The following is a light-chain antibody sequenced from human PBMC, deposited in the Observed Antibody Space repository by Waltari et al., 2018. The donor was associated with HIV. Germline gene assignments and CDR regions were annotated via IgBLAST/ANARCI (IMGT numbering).Light chain of an antibody. CDR2: LEGSGSY. CDR3: ETWDSNTRV. J-gene: IGLJ3*02. V-gene: IGLV4-60*03. CDR1: SGHSSYI. Sequence: QPVLTQSSSASASLGSSVKLTCTLSSGHSSYIIAWHQQQPGKASRYLMKLEGSGSYNKGSGVPDRFSGSSSVADRYLTISNLQSEDEADYYCETWDSNTRVFGGGTKLTVL.